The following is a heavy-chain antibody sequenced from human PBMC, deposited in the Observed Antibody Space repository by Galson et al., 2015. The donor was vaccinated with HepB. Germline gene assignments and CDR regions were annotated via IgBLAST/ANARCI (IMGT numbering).Heavy chain of an antibody. J-gene: IGHJ4*02. CDR1: GFTFSNYG. CDR3: ARYNGGSALDY. D-gene: IGHD1-14*01. V-gene: IGHV3-33*01. CDR2: VWFDGSKE. Sequence: SLRLSCAASGFTFSNYGMHWVRQAPGKGLEWMAVVWFDGSKEFYAECVKGRLTIPRDNLKNTLYLQMNSLRAEDTAVYYCARYNGGSALDYWGQGTLVTVSS.